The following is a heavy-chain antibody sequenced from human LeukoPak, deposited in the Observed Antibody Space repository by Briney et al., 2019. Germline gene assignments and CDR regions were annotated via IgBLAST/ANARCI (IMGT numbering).Heavy chain of an antibody. CDR1: GFTFSSYS. V-gene: IGHV3-21*01. Sequence: GGSLRLSCAASGFTFSSYSMNWVRQAPGKGLEWVSSISSSSSYIYYADSVKGRFTISRDNAKNSLYLQMNSLRAKDTAVYYCAREGYSSSWPNDYWGQGTLVTVSS. J-gene: IGHJ4*02. D-gene: IGHD6-13*01. CDR2: ISSSSSYI. CDR3: AREGYSSSWPNDY.